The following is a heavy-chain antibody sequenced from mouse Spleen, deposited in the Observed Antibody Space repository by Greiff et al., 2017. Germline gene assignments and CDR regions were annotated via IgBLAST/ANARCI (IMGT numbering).Heavy chain of an antibody. CDR3: AREGLRYFDAY. Sequence: EVKVEESGPGLVKPSQSLSLTCSVSGYSFTSGYYWNWIRQFPGNILEWMGYISYDGSNNYNPSLKNRISITRDTSKNQFFLKLNSVTTEDTATYYCAREGLRYFDAYWGQGTLVTVSA. V-gene: IGHV3-6*01. D-gene: IGHD1-1*01. J-gene: IGHJ3*01. CDR1: GYSFTSGYY. CDR2: ISYDGSN.